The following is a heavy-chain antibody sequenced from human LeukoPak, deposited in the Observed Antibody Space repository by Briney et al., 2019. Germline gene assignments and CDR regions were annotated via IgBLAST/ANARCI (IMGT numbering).Heavy chain of an antibody. CDR2: ISSSSSYI. J-gene: IGHJ4*02. CDR3: AKDSHGLPIKLVDY. V-gene: IGHV3-21*04. D-gene: IGHD1-1*01. Sequence: GGSLRLSCAASGFTFSSYSMNWVRQAPGKGLEWVSSISSSSSYIYYADSVKGRFTISRDNAKNSLYLQMNSLRAEDTAVYYCAKDSHGLPIKLVDYWGQGTLVTVSS. CDR1: GFTFSSYS.